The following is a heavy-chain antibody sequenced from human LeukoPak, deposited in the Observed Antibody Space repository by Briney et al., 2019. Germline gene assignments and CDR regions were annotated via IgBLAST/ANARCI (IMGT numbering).Heavy chain of an antibody. CDR3: ASVFWGSSGYYFEY. J-gene: IGHJ4*02. V-gene: IGHV3-7*02. CDR1: RFTSSRYW. CDR2: IKHDGSEK. Sequence: GGSLRLSCAASRFTSSRYWMSWVRQAPGRGLEWVAQIKHDGSEKYYVDSVKGRFTISRDNAKNSVFLHMNSLRVEDTAVYYCASVFWGSSGYYFEYWGQGALVTVSS. D-gene: IGHD3-22*01.